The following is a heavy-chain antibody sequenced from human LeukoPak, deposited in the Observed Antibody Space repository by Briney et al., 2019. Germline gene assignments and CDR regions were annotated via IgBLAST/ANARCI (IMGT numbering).Heavy chain of an antibody. D-gene: IGHD3-22*01. CDR1: GYTFTGYY. V-gene: IGHV1-2*02. Sequence: GASVKVSCKASGYTFTGYYMHWVRQAPGQGLEWMGWINPNSGGTEYAQNFQGRVTMTSATSITTAYMELSRLRSDDTAIYYCARVFGYWSLNTDFWGQGTLVSVSS. CDR2: INPNSGGT. J-gene: IGHJ4*02. CDR3: ARVFGYWSLNTDF.